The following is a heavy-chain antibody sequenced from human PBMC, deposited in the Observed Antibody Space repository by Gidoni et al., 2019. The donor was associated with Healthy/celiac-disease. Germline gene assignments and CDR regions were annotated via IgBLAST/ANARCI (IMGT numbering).Heavy chain of an antibody. D-gene: IGHD1-26*01. CDR1: GYTFTSYG. J-gene: IGHJ4*02. CDR3: AREVGWELLNFDY. V-gene: IGHV1-18*01. CDR2: ISAYNGNT. Sequence: QVQLVQSVAEVKKPGASVTVSCKASGYTFTSYGISWVRQAPGQGLEWMGWISAYNGNTNYAQKLQGRVTMTTDTSTSTDYMELRSLRSDDTAVYCCAREVGWELLNFDYWGQGTLVTVSS.